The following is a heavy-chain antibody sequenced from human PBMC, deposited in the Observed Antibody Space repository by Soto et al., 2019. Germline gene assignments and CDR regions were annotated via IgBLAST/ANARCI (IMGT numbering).Heavy chain of an antibody. J-gene: IGHJ3*02. Sequence: VQLVQSGAEVKKPGASVKVSCKTSGYSFTTYDINWVRQATGQGLEWMGWMNPDSGNTGYAQKFQGRVTMTRDTSTYTVYMELSSLTSEDTAVYSCARRTTVVAFDIWGQGTLVSVSS. D-gene: IGHD4-17*01. CDR3: ARRTTVVAFDI. CDR1: GYSFTTYD. V-gene: IGHV1-8*01. CDR2: MNPDSGNT.